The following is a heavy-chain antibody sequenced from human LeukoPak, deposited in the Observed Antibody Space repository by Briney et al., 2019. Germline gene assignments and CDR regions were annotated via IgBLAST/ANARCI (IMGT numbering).Heavy chain of an antibody. D-gene: IGHD3-10*01. CDR2: IYWDDDK. V-gene: IGHV2-5*02. J-gene: IGHJ4*02. CDR1: GFSLSTSGVG. Sequence: SGPTLVKPTQTLTLTCTFSGFSLSTSGVGVGWIRQPPVQALEWLAIIYWDDDKRYSPSLKSRLTITKDTSKNQVVLTMTNMDPVDTATYYCAHRRFGTSNGMYYFDYWGQGTLVTVSS. CDR3: AHRRFGTSNGMYYFDY.